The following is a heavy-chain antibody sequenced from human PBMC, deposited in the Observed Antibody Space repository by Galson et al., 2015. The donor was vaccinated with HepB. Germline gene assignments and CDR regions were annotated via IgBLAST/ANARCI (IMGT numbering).Heavy chain of an antibody. CDR2: ISYDGSNK. Sequence: SLRLSCAASGFTFSSYGMHWVRQAPGKGLEWVAVISYDGSNKYYADSVKGRFTISRDNSKNTLYLQMNSLRAEDTAVYYCAKDSGDIVVVPAAPPGGYWGQGTLVTVSS. CDR3: AKDSGDIVVVPAAPPGGY. CDR1: GFTFSSYG. J-gene: IGHJ4*02. V-gene: IGHV3-30*18. D-gene: IGHD2-2*01.